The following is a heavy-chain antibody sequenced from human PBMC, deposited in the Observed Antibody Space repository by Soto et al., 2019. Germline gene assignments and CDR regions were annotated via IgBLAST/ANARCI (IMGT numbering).Heavy chain of an antibody. Sequence: GESLNISCKGSGYSFTSYWIGWVRQMPGKGLEWMGIIYPGDSDTRYSPSLQGQVTISADKSISTAYLQWSSLKASDTAMYYCARLGDDSSGYYFYGMDGWGQGPMVT. D-gene: IGHD3-22*01. CDR1: GYSFTSYW. CDR2: IYPGDSDT. CDR3: ARLGDDSSGYYFYGMDG. J-gene: IGHJ6*02. V-gene: IGHV5-51*01.